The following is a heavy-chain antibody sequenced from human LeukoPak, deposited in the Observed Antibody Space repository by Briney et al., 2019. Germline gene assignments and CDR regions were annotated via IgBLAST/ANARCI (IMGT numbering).Heavy chain of an antibody. Sequence: SETLSLTCAVSGYSISRGYYWGWIRQPPGKGLEWIGIIYLSGSTYYSPSLKSRVTISVDTSKNQFSLRLSSVTAADTAIYYCARISPGSFDIWGQGTMVTVSS. CDR1: GYSISRGYY. CDR3: ARISPGSFDI. V-gene: IGHV4-38-2*01. CDR2: IYLSGST. J-gene: IGHJ3*02. D-gene: IGHD2-15*01.